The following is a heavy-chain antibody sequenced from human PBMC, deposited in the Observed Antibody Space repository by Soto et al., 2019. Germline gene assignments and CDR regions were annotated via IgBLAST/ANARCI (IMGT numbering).Heavy chain of an antibody. CDR1: GFTFSNAW. D-gene: IGHD2-2*01. J-gene: IGHJ4*02. CDR3: TTQSIVVVPAATSCRVDH. CDR2: IKSKTDGVKT. Sequence: EVQLVESGGGFVKPGGALRLYCAASGFTFSNAWMSWVSQAPGKGLEWVGRIKSKTDGVKTAYAAPVKGRCTISRDASKHTLYLHRNSLKNDAPAVYYCTTQSIVVVPAATSCRVDHWVQGTMVTVS. V-gene: IGHV3-15*01.